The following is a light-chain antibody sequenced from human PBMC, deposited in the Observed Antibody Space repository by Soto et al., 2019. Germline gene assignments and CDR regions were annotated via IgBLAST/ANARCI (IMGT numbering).Light chain of an antibody. CDR3: QQYNSYST. CDR1: QSIGSW. J-gene: IGKJ1*01. Sequence: DIPMTQSPSTLSASVGDRVTITCRASQSIGSWLAWYQQKPGKAPKLLIYKASSLESGVPSRFSGSGSGTEFSLTISSLQPDDVATYYCQQYNSYSTFGQGTKVEIK. V-gene: IGKV1-5*03. CDR2: KAS.